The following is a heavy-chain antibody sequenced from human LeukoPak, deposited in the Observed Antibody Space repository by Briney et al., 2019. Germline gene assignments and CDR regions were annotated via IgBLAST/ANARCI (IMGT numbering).Heavy chain of an antibody. D-gene: IGHD2-21*02. J-gene: IGHJ5*02. V-gene: IGHV4-61*02. CDR3: ATQHIVVVTATEFDP. CDR2: IYTSGST. Sequence: QASQTLSLTCTVSGGSISSGSYYWSWIRQPAGKGLEWIGRIYTSGSTNYNPSLKSRVTISVDTSKNQFSLKLSSVTAADTAVYYCATQHIVVVTATEFDPWGQGTLVTVSS. CDR1: GGSISSGSYY.